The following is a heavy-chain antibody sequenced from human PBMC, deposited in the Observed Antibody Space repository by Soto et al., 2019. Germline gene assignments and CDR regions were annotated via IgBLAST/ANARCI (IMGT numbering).Heavy chain of an antibody. V-gene: IGHV4-39*01. D-gene: IGHD3-3*01. Sequence: QLQLQESGPGLVKPSETLSLTCTVSGGSISSSSYYWGWIRQPPGKGLEWIGSIYYSGSTYYNPSPKSRVPISVDTSKNQFSLKLSSVTAADTAVYYCARQNFGAFWRGTWFDPWGQGTLVTVSS. CDR1: GGSISSSSYY. CDR3: ARQNFGAFWRGTWFDP. J-gene: IGHJ5*02. CDR2: IYYSGST.